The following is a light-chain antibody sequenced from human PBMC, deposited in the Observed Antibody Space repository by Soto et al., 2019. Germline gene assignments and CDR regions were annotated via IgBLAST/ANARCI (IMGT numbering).Light chain of an antibody. V-gene: IGKV3-15*01. CDR3: QQRYNWLT. J-gene: IGKJ4*01. Sequence: EIVMTQSPATLSVSPGERATLSCRASQSVRSNLAWYQQKPGQAPRLLIYGASTRATGIPARFSGSGSGTDFTLTINSLESEDSGIYYCQQRYNWLTFGGGTKVDIK. CDR2: GAS. CDR1: QSVRSN.